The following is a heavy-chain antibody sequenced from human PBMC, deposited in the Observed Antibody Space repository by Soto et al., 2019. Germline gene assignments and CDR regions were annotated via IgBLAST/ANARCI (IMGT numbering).Heavy chain of an antibody. V-gene: IGHV4-39*01. D-gene: IGHD3-10*01. J-gene: IGHJ4*02. Sequence: LSLTCTVSCGSISSSSYYWGWIRQPPGKGLEWIGSIYYSGSTYYNPSLKSRVTISVDTSKNQFSLKLSSVTAADTAVYYCARHYGSGSYWDYWGQGTLVTVSS. CDR2: IYYSGST. CDR1: CGSISSSSYY. CDR3: ARHYGSGSYWDY.